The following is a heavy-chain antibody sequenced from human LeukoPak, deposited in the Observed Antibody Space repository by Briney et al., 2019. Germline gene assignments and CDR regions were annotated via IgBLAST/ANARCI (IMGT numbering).Heavy chain of an antibody. D-gene: IGHD3-9*01. Sequence: TPSETLSLTCSVSGYSISSGYYWGWIRQPPGKGLQWIGSIYHSGSTYYNPSLKSRVTISVDTSKNQFSLKLSSVTAADTAVYYCARERGPYNDILTGYYYYWGQGTLVTVSS. CDR2: IYHSGST. J-gene: IGHJ4*02. V-gene: IGHV4-38-2*02. CDR3: ARERGPYNDILTGYYYY. CDR1: GYSISSGYY.